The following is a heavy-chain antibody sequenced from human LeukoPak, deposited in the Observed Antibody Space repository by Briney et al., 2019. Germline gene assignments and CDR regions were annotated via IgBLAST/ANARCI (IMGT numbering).Heavy chain of an antibody. D-gene: IGHD1-26*01. CDR2: IYYSGST. CDR1: GGSISSSSYY. J-gene: IGHJ4*02. Sequence: TSETLSLTCTVSGGSISSSSYYWGWIRQPPGKGLEWIGSIYYSGSTYYNPSLKSRVTISVDTSKNQFSLKLSSVTAADTAVYYCARPPIVGATTIWGQGTLVTVSS. CDR3: ARPPIVGATTI. V-gene: IGHV4-39*01.